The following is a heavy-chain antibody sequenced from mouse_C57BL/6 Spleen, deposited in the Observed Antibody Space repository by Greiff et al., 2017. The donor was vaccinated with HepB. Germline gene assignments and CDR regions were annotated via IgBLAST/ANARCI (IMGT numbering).Heavy chain of an antibody. CDR3: ANDYGSSYFAY. D-gene: IGHD1-1*01. CDR1: GYAFSSSW. CDR2: IYPGDGDT. V-gene: IGHV1-82*01. J-gene: IGHJ3*01. Sequence: VKLQESGPELVKPGASVKISCKASGYAFSSSWMNWVKQRPGKGLEWIGRIYPGDGDTNYNGKFKGKATLTADKSSSTAYMQLSSLTSEDSAVYFCANDYGSSYFAYWGQGTLVTVSA.